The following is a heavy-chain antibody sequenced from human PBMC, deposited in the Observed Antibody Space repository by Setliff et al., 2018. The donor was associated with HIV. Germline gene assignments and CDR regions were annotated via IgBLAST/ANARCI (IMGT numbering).Heavy chain of an antibody. D-gene: IGHD3-22*01. CDR3: ARAVGGSNYFDYSGYQDF. V-gene: IGHV1-18*01. CDR2: ISAYIGDT. J-gene: IGHJ4*02. CDR1: GYPFDSNG. Sequence: ASVKVSCKTSGYPFDSNGISWVRQAPGQGLEWMGWISAYIGDTKYAQRFQGRVTMTTDPSTPTAYMELRSLKSEDTAVYYCARAVGGSNYFDYSGYQDFWGQGTQVTVSS.